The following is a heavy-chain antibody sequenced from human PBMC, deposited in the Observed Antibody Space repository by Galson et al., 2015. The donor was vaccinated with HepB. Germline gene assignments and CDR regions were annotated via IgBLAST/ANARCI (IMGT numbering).Heavy chain of an antibody. Sequence: SVKVSCKASGYTFTSYDINWVRQATGQGLEWMGWMNPNSGNTGYAQKFQGRVTMTRNTSISTAYMELSSLRSEDTAVYYCARGRSSGWYSPSRAPKNWFDPWGQGTLVTVSS. CDR1: GYTFTSYD. D-gene: IGHD6-19*01. CDR2: MNPNSGNT. J-gene: IGHJ5*02. CDR3: ARGRSSGWYSPSRAPKNWFDP. V-gene: IGHV1-8*01.